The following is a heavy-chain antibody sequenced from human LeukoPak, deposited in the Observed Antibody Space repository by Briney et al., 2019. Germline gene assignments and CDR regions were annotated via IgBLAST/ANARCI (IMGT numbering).Heavy chain of an antibody. V-gene: IGHV1-69*13. CDR2: IIPIFGAT. Sequence: SVKVSCKASGGTFSSYAITWLRQAPGQGLEWMGGIIPIFGATNYAQKFQGRVTITADESTNTAYMELSSLRSEDTAVYYCASLTTPLVYYYYYMDVWGKGTTVTVSS. J-gene: IGHJ6*03. D-gene: IGHD2-15*01. CDR3: ASLTTPLVYYYYYMDV. CDR1: GGTFSSYA.